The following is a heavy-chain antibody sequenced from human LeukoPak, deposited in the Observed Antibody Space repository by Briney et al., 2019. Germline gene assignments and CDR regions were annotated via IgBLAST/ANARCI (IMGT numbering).Heavy chain of an antibody. V-gene: IGHV5-51*04. CDR3: AIRYSGSYNDY. D-gene: IGHD1-26*01. CDR1: GYSFATYW. CDR2: IYPADSDT. J-gene: IGHJ4*02. Sequence: GESLKISCKGSGYSFATYWIGWVRQMPGKGLEWMGIIYPADSDTKYSPSFQGHVTISADKPISTAYLQWSSLKASDTAMYYCAIRYSGSYNDYWGQGTLVTVSS.